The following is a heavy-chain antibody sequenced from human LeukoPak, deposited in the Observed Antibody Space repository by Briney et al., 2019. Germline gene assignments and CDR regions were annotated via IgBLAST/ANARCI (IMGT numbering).Heavy chain of an antibody. CDR3: ARQGSSWRDPDAFDI. D-gene: IGHD6-13*01. Sequence: SETLSLTCTVSGGANSSSSYYWGWIRQPPGKGPGWIRSVFYSGNALYNPSLRSRLTISVDKSKNQFSLKLRSVTAADTAVYYCARQGSSWRDPDAFDIWGQGTMVTVSS. CDR1: GGANSSSSYY. CDR2: VFYSGNA. V-gene: IGHV4-39*01. J-gene: IGHJ3*02.